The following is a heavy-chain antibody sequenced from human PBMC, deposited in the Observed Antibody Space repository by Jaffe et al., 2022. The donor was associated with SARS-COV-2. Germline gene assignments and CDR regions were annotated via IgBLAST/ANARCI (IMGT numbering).Heavy chain of an antibody. CDR2: ISSSSSYI. V-gene: IGHV3-21*01. D-gene: IGHD2-2*03. J-gene: IGHJ6*02. Sequence: EVQLVESGGGLVKPGGSLRLSCAASGFTFSSYSMNWVRQAPGKGLEWVSSISSSSSYIYYADSVKGRFTISRDNAKNSLYLQMNSLRAEDTAVYYCARDWISLFYYYYGMDVWGQGTTVTVSS. CDR1: GFTFSSYS. CDR3: ARDWISLFYYYYGMDV.